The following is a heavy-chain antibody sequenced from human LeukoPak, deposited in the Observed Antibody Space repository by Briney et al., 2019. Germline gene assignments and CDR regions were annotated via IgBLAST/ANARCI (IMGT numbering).Heavy chain of an antibody. Sequence: GSLRLSCAASGFTFSSYAMSWVRQAPGKGLEWVSVIYSGGSTNYADSVKGRFTISRDNSKNTLYLQMNSLRAEDTAVYYCARDLGDYWGQGTLVTVSS. J-gene: IGHJ4*02. CDR3: ARDLGDY. V-gene: IGHV3-66*01. D-gene: IGHD1-26*01. CDR1: GFTFSSYA. CDR2: IYSGGST.